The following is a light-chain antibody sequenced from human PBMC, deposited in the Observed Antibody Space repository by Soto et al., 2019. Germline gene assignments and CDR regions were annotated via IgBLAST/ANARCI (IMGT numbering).Light chain of an antibody. Sequence: EVVMTQSPATLSVSPGERATLSCRASESVSSNLAWYQQKPGQAPRLLINGASTMATGIPDRFSGSGSGTEFTLTITSLQSEDFAVYYCQQYKKWPPLTFGGGNKVQIK. CDR2: GAS. CDR1: ESVSSN. CDR3: QQYKKWPPLT. J-gene: IGKJ4*01. V-gene: IGKV3-15*01.